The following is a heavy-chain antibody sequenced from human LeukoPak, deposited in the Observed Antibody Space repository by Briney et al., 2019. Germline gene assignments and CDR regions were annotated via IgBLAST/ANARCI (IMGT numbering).Heavy chain of an antibody. V-gene: IGHV3-23*01. Sequence: GGSLRLSCAASGFTFSSYSMNWVRQAPGKGLEWVSGISGSGGSTYYADSVKGRFTISRDNSKNTLYLQMNSLRAEDTAVYYCARGGGNSVDYWGQGTLVTVSS. CDR1: GFTFSSYS. D-gene: IGHD4-23*01. CDR2: ISGSGGST. J-gene: IGHJ4*02. CDR3: ARGGGNSVDY.